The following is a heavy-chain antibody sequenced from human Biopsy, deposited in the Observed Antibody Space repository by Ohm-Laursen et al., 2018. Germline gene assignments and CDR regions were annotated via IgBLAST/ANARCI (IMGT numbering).Heavy chain of an antibody. D-gene: IGHD2-15*01. CDR2: LSGSGGTT. CDR3: AKTFHGSSFLYDY. Sequence: GSLRLSCAASGFTFSSYGISWVRQAPGKGLEWVSVLSGSGGTTYYADSVKGRFTISRDNSKNTLYLQMNSLTAEDTAVYYCAKTFHGSSFLYDYWGQGTLVTVSS. V-gene: IGHV3-23*01. CDR1: GFTFSSYG. J-gene: IGHJ4*02.